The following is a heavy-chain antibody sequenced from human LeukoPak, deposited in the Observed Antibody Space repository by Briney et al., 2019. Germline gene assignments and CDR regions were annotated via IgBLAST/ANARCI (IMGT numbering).Heavy chain of an antibody. Sequence: PSETLSLTXAVYGGSFSGYYWSWIRQPPGKGLEWIGEINHSGSTNYNPSLKSRVTISVDTSKNQFSLKLSSVTAADTAVYYCARVNPIAAAGITDYWGQGTLVTVSS. D-gene: IGHD6-13*01. J-gene: IGHJ4*02. V-gene: IGHV4-34*01. CDR3: ARVNPIAAAGITDY. CDR1: GGSFSGYY. CDR2: INHSGST.